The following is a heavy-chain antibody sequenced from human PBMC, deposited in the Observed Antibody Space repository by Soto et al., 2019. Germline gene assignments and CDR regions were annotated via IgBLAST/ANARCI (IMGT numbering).Heavy chain of an antibody. CDR2: IITIFGTA. CDR1: GGTFSSYA. V-gene: IGHV1-69*13. Sequence: ASVKVSCKASGGTFSSYAISWVRQAPGQGLEWMGGIITIFGTANYAQKFQGRVTITADEYTSTAYMELSSLRSEDTAVYYCARGSFIAAAGTPLDYWGQGTLVTVSS. CDR3: ARGSFIAAAGTPLDY. D-gene: IGHD6-13*01. J-gene: IGHJ4*02.